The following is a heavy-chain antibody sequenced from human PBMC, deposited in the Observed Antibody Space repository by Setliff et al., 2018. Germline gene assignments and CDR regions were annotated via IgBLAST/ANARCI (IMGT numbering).Heavy chain of an antibody. CDR3: ARGFLRYDSGTYYTY. CDR2: INHSGGT. J-gene: IGHJ4*02. D-gene: IGHD3-10*01. CDR1: GGPFSGYY. Sequence: TLSLPCAVQGGPFSGYYWSWIRQPPGKGLESIGDINHSGGTNYNPSLKSRVTVSIDTSKNHFSLKLSSVTAADTAVYYCARGFLRYDSGTYYTYWGQGTLVTVSS. V-gene: IGHV4-34*01.